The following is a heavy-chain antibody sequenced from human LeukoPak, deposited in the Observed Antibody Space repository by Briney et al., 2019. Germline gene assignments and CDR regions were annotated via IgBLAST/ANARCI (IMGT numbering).Heavy chain of an antibody. Sequence: GGSLRLSCVASGFTVSSNYMSWVRQAPGKGLEWVSIIYSGGNSYYADSVKGRFTISRDKSKNALYLQMNSLRAEDTAMYYCARMIAAAGTTGGDYFNYWGRGTLVTVSS. J-gene: IGHJ4*02. V-gene: IGHV3-53*01. CDR1: GFTVSSNY. CDR2: IYSGGNS. CDR3: ARMIAAAGTTGGDYFNY. D-gene: IGHD6-13*01.